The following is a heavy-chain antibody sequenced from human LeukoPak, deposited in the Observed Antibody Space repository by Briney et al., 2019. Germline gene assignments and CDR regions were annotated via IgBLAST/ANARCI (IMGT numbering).Heavy chain of an antibody. D-gene: IGHD3-10*01. Sequence: GGSLRLSCAASGFTFSSNGMSWVRQAPGKGLEWVSAISTSGGSTYYADSVKGRFTISRDNSKNTLYLQMNSLRAEDTAVYYCAKDPELLWLGDIGYFDYWGQGTLVTVSS. V-gene: IGHV3-23*01. CDR3: AKDPELLWLGDIGYFDY. J-gene: IGHJ4*02. CDR2: ISTSGGST. CDR1: GFTFSSNG.